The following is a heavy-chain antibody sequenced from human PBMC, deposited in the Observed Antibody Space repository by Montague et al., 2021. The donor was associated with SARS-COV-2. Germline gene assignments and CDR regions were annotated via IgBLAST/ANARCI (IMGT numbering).Heavy chain of an antibody. V-gene: IGHV6-1*01. CDR2: TYYRSKWYN. Sequence: CAISGDSVSSNIATWKWIRQSPSRGLQWLGGTYYRSKWYNDYAESVKSRITIDPDTSKHQFSLHLNSVTPEDTAVYYCARIPVGSKYYFDFWGQGTLVTVSS. J-gene: IGHJ4*02. D-gene: IGHD2-2*01. CDR1: GDSVSSNIAT. CDR3: ARIPVGSKYYFDF.